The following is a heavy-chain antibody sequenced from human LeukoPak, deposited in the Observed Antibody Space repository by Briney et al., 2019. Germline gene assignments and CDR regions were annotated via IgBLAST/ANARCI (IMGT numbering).Heavy chain of an antibody. D-gene: IGHD3-10*01. CDR3: ARQISDYYYYYIDV. CDR2: IYTSGST. V-gene: IGHV4-61*02. Sequence: PSQTLSLTCTVSGGSISSGSYYWSWIRQPAGKGLEWIGRIYTSGSTNYNPSLKSRVTISVDTSKNQFSLTLRSVTAADTAVYYCARQISDYYYYYIDVWGKGTTVTVSS. CDR1: GGSISSGSYY. J-gene: IGHJ6*03.